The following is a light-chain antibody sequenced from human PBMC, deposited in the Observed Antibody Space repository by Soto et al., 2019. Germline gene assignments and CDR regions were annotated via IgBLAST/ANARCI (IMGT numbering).Light chain of an antibody. CDR1: QSVSSY. CDR2: DAS. V-gene: IGKV3-11*01. Sequence: VVLTQSPATLSLSPGEIATLSCRASQSVSSYLAWLQQKPGQAPRLLIYDASNRATGIPARFSGSGSGTDFTLTISSLEPEDFAVYYCQQRANWITFGQGTRLEIK. CDR3: QQRANWIT. J-gene: IGKJ5*01.